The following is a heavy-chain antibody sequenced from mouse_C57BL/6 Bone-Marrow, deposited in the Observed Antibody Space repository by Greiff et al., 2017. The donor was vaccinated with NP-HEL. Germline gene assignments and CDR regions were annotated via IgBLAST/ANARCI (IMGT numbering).Heavy chain of an antibody. CDR1: GFNIKDYY. D-gene: IGHD2-3*01. J-gene: IGHJ2*01. CDR3: TIIYDGYYFDY. Sequence: EVQLQQSGAELVRPGASVKLSCTASGFNIKDYYMHWVKQRPEQGLEWIGRIDPEDGDTEYAPQFQGKATMTADTSSNTAYLQLSSRTSEDTAGYYCTIIYDGYYFDYWGQGTTLTVSS. V-gene: IGHV14-1*01. CDR2: IDPEDGDT.